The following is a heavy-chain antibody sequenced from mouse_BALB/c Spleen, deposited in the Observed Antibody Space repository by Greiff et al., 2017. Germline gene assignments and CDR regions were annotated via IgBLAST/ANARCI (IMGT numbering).Heavy chain of an antibody. CDR2: INPNNGDT. D-gene: IGHD2-4*01. J-gene: IGHJ4*01. V-gene: IGHV1-26*01. Sequence: VQLQQSGPELVKPGASVKMSCKASGYTFTDYYMQWVKQSHGKSLEWIGDINPNNGDTFYNQKFKGKATLTVDKSSSTAYMQLNSLTSEDSAVYYCSRATMITSYAMDYWGQGTSVTVSS. CDR1: GYTFTDYY. CDR3: SRATMITSYAMDY.